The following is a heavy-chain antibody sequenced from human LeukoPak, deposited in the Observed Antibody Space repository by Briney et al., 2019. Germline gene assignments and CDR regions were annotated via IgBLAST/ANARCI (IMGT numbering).Heavy chain of an antibody. J-gene: IGHJ5*02. CDR1: GYSISSAYY. CDR3: ARGIVTGTTNWFDP. D-gene: IGHD1-20*01. CDR2: IYHSGST. V-gene: IGHV4-38-2*02. Sequence: SETLSLTCTVSGYSISSAYYWAWIRQPPGKGLEWIGSIYHSGSTYYNPSLKSRVAISLDTSKNQFSLKLTSVTAADTAVYYCARGIVTGTTNWFDPWGQGTLVTVSS.